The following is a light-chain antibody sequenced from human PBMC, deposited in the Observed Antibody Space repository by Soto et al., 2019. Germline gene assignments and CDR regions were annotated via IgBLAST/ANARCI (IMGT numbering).Light chain of an antibody. CDR3: QHYVSPPIT. J-gene: IGKJ5*01. CDR1: QSVSSNY. V-gene: IGKV3-20*01. CDR2: GAS. Sequence: EIVLTQSPGTLSLSPGERATFSCRASQSVSSNYLAWNQQKPGQAPRLLIYGASSRATGIPDRFSGSGSGTDFTLTISRLEPEDFAVYYCQHYVSPPITFGQGTRLEL.